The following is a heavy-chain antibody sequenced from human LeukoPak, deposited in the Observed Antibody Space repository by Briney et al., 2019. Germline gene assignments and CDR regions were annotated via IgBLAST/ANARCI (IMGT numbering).Heavy chain of an antibody. D-gene: IGHD3-22*01. CDR3: ARFNVGFYDSSGYYIY. CDR2: IIPIFGTA. CDR1: GYTFTSYG. V-gene: IGHV1-69*13. J-gene: IGHJ4*02. Sequence: GASVKVSCKASGYTFTSYGISWVRQAPGQGLEWMGGIIPIFGTANYAQKFQGRVTITADESTSTAYMELSSLRSEDTAVYYCARFNVGFYDSSGYYIYWGQGTLVTVSS.